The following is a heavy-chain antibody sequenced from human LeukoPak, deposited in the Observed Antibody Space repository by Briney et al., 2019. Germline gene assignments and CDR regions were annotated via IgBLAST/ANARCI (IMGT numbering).Heavy chain of an antibody. CDR2: ISPTSGGT. Sequence: ASVKVSCKASGYTFSGYYLHWVRQAPGQGLEWMGWISPTSGGTNYAQKFQGRVTMTRDTSISTAYMELGRLRSDDTALYYCARDHDHSYDYWGQGTLVTVSS. D-gene: IGHD3-3*01. CDR1: GYTFSGYY. CDR3: ARDHDHSYDY. V-gene: IGHV1-2*02. J-gene: IGHJ4*02.